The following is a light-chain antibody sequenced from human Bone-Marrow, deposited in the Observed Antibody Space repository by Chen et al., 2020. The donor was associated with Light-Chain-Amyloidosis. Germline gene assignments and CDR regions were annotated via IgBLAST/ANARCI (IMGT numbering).Light chain of an antibody. J-gene: IGLJ2*01. CDR3: NSRDSSGNHLL. V-gene: IGLV3-19*01. CDR2: GKD. CDR1: SLRRYY. Sequence: SELTQDPAVSVALGQTVTITCQGDSLRRYYASWHQQKPGQAPVVAIYGKDNRPSGIPDRFSASSSGNPASLTITGAQAEDEADYYCNSRDSSGNHLLFGGGTTLTVL.